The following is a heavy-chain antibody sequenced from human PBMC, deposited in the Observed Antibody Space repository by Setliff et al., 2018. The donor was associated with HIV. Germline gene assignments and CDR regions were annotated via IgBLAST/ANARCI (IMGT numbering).Heavy chain of an antibody. Sequence: SETLSLTCAVSGGSISSGGYSWSWIRQPPGKGLEWIGYIYHSGSTNYNPSLRSRVIISVDTSKNQLSLSLSSVTAADTAVYYCARDDSGYYYDYWGQGKLVTVSS. CDR1: GGSISSGGYS. V-gene: IGHV4-30-2*01. J-gene: IGHJ4*02. CDR2: IYHSGST. CDR3: ARDDSGYYYDY. D-gene: IGHD3-22*01.